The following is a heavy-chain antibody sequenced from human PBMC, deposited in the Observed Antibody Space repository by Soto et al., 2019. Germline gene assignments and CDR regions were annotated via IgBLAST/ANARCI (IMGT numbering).Heavy chain of an antibody. Sequence: GGSLRLSCAASGFTFSSHAMYWVRQAPGKGLEWVSAISSGDGGTYYADSVKGRFTISRDNSMNTLFLQMNSLRVEDTAVYYCVKKVTTPSYYFDYWGQGALVTVSS. CDR1: GFTFSSHA. CDR2: ISSGDGGT. V-gene: IGHV3-23*01. CDR3: VKKVTTPSYYFDY. D-gene: IGHD4-17*01. J-gene: IGHJ4*02.